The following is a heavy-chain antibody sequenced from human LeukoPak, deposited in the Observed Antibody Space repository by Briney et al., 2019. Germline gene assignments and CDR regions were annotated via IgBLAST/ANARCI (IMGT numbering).Heavy chain of an antibody. CDR1: GGTFSSYA. V-gene: IGHV1-69*05. CDR3: ARLGGERYSSSGKGDY. Sequence: SVKVSCKASGGTFSSYAISWVRQAPGQGLEWMGGIIPIFGTANYAQKFQGRVTITTDESTSTAYMELSSLRSEDTAVYYCARLGGERYSSSGKGDYWGQGTLVTVSS. CDR2: IIPIFGTA. J-gene: IGHJ4*02. D-gene: IGHD6-6*01.